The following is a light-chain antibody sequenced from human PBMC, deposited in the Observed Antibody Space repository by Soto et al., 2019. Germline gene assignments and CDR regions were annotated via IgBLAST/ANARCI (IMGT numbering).Light chain of an antibody. Sequence: EIVMTQSPATLSVSPGERATLSCRASQSVSSNLAWYQQKPGQAPRLLIYGASTRATGIPARFSGSGSGTEFTLNISSLQSEDFAVYYCQQYNNWPPEITFGQGTRLEIK. CDR3: QQYNNWPPEIT. CDR2: GAS. CDR1: QSVSSN. J-gene: IGKJ5*01. V-gene: IGKV3-15*01.